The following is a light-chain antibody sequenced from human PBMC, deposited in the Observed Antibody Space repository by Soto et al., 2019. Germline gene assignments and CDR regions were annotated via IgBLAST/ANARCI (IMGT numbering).Light chain of an antibody. V-gene: IGKV3-15*01. CDR1: QSVSSN. CDR3: QQYYTYPWT. Sequence: EIVMTQSPATLSVSPGERATLSCRASQSVSSNLGWYQQKPGQAPRLLIYGASTRATGIPARFSGSGSGTEFTLSISSLQSEDFATYYCQQYYTYPWTFGHGTKVDIK. J-gene: IGKJ1*01. CDR2: GAS.